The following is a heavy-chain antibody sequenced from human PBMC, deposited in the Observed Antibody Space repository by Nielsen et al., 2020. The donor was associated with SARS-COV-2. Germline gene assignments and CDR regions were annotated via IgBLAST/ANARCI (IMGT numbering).Heavy chain of an antibody. D-gene: IGHD6-19*01. CDR2: ISYEGSKK. V-gene: IGHV3-30*03. J-gene: IGHJ4*02. CDR1: GFTFNNYG. Sequence: GSLKISCAASGFTFNNYGFDWVRQAPGKGLEWVASISYEGSKKYYGDSLTGRFTVSRDTSKNTVYLQMNSLKTEDTAVYYCGSGWYRANDYWGQGTLVTVSS. CDR3: GSGWYRANDY.